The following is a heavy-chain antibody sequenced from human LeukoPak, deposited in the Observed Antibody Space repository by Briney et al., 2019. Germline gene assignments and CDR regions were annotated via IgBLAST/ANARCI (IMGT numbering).Heavy chain of an antibody. CDR2: ISAYNGNT. D-gene: IGHD3-16*02. CDR1: GYTFTSYG. Sequence: ASVKVSCTASGYTFTSYGISWVRQAPGQGLEWMGWISAYNGNTNYAQKLQGRVTMTTDTSTSTAYMELRSLRSDDTAVYYCARDLLTGELSDYWGQGTLVTVSS. J-gene: IGHJ4*02. V-gene: IGHV1-18*01. CDR3: ARDLLTGELSDY.